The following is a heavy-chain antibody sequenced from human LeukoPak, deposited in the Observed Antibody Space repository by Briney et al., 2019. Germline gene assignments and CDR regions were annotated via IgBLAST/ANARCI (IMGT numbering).Heavy chain of an antibody. CDR2: ITTSDGNT. J-gene: IGHJ4*02. Sequence: PGGSLRLSCAASGFTFSSYTMSWVRQAPGKGLEWVSTITTSDGNTYYADSVRGRFTISRDNAKNSLYLQMNSLRAEDTAVYYCARGSIYYESSGHVPFDYWGQGPLVTVSS. CDR1: GFTFSSYT. V-gene: IGHV3-21*01. D-gene: IGHD3-22*01. CDR3: ARGSIYYESSGHVPFDY.